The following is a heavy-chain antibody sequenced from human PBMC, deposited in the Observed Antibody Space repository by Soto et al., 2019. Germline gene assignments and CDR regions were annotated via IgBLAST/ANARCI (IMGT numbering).Heavy chain of an antibody. V-gene: IGHV3-23*01. CDR1: GFTFSDYG. Sequence: GGSLRLSCAASGFTFSDYGLSWVRQAPGKGLEWVSSISGSRGSTTYYAGSVKGRFTISRDNSKNTLYLQMNSLRVEDTAVYYCAQDRGCSGSTCYQAYWGPGTLVTVS. CDR2: ISGSRGSTT. CDR3: AQDRGCSGSTCYQAY. J-gene: IGHJ4*02. D-gene: IGHD2-2*01.